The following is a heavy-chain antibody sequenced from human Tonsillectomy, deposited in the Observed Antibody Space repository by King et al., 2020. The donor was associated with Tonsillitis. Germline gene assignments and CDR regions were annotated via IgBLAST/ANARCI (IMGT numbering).Heavy chain of an antibody. CDR1: GFTFDDYA. CDR3: AMRLTGGGGYGPYYFYYGMDV. CDR2: ISWNSGSI. J-gene: IGHJ6*02. Sequence: VQLVESGGGLVQPGRSLRLSCAASGFTFDDYAMHWVRQAPGKGLEWVSGISWNSGSIGYADSVKGRFTISRDNAKNSLYLQMNSLRAEDTALYYCAMRLTGGGGYGPYYFYYGMDVWGQGTTVTVSS. D-gene: IGHD1-26*01. V-gene: IGHV3-9*01.